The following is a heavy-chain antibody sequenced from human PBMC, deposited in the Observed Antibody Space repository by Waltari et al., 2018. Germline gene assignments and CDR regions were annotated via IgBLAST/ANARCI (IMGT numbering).Heavy chain of an antibody. CDR1: GFTFSRYG. CDR2: IWYDGSNK. V-gene: IGHV3-33*01. D-gene: IGHD1-1*01. Sequence: QVQLVESGGGVVKPGRSLRLSCAASGFTFSRYGVPGVGQAPGKGLDWVAVIWYDGSNKYYADSVKGRFTISRDNSKNTLYLQMNSLRAEDTAVYYCARGVPPGTLFDYWGQGTLVTVSS. J-gene: IGHJ4*02. CDR3: ARGVPPGTLFDY.